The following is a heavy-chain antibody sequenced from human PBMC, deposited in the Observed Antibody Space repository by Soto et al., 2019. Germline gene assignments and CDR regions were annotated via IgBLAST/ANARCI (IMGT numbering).Heavy chain of an antibody. CDR2: ISGSGGST. D-gene: IGHD2-15*01. CDR3: AKTGELATRTYYYYGMDV. V-gene: IGHV3-23*01. Sequence: GGSLRLSCAASGFTFSSYAMSWVRQAPGKGLEWVSAISGSGGSTYYADSVKGRFTISRDNSKNTLYLQMNSLRVEDTAVYYCAKTGELATRTYYYYGMDVWGQGTTVTVSS. CDR1: GFTFSSYA. J-gene: IGHJ6*02.